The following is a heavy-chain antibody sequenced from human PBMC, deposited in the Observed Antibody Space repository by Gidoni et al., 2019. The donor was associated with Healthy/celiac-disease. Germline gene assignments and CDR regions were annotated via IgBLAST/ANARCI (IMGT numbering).Heavy chain of an antibody. J-gene: IGHJ4*02. CDR2: IKSKTNGGTT. CDR1: RFTFTNAW. D-gene: IGHD6-13*01. Sequence: EVQLVESGGGLVKPGGSLRLSCAASRFTFTNAWMSWVRQAPGKGLAWVGRIKSKTNGGTTDYAAPVKGRFTISRDDSQNTLFLQMNSLKTEDTAVYYCSTVGSWYPGEYWGQGTLVTVSS. V-gene: IGHV3-15*01. CDR3: STVGSWYPGEY.